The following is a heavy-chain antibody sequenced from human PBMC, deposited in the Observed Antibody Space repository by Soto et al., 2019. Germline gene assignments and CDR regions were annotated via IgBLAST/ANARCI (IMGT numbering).Heavy chain of an antibody. CDR3: AKHLGESYFDC. J-gene: IGHJ4*02. V-gene: IGHV4-39*01. CDR1: GDSISSSTSF. CDR2: IYYSGST. Sequence: SETLSLTCTVSGDSISSSTSFWGWVRQPPGKGLEWIGSIYYSGSTYYNPSLKSRVTISVDTSKNHFSLKLSSVTAADTAVYYCAKHLGESYFDCWGQGTLVTVS.